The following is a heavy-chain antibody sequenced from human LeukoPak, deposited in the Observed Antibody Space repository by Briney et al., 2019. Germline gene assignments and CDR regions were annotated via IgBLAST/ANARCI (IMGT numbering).Heavy chain of an antibody. CDR3: AREKYSSFSYDY. CDR1: GFTFSSYW. V-gene: IGHV3-74*01. CDR2: INSDGSST. Sequence: PGRSLRLSCAASGFTFSSYWMHWVRQAPGKGLVWVSRINSDGSSTSYADSVKGRFTISRDNAKNTLYLQMNSLRAEDTAVYYCAREKYSSFSYDYWGQGTLVTVSS. D-gene: IGHD6-6*01. J-gene: IGHJ4*02.